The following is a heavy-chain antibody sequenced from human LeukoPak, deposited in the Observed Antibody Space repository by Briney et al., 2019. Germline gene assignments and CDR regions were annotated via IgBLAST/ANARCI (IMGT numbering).Heavy chain of an antibody. CDR1: GFTFSSYW. CDR3: ARDFSSSWYGDTFDP. D-gene: IGHD6-13*01. J-gene: IGHJ5*02. V-gene: IGHV3-7*01. Sequence: PGGSLRLSCAASGFTFSSYWMSWVRQAPGKGLEWAANIRQDGSEKYYVDSVKGRFTISRDNAKNSLYLQMNSLRAEDTAVYYCARDFSSSWYGDTFDPWGQGTLVTVSS. CDR2: IRQDGSEK.